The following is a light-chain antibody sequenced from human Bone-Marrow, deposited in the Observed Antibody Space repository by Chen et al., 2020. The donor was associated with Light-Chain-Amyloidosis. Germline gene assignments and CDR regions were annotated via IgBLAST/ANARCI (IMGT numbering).Light chain of an antibody. J-gene: IGLJ1*01. CDR3: SSYTITSILV. CDR2: EVT. CDR1: SSDVGGDNH. V-gene: IGLV2-14*01. Sequence: QSALTQPASVSGSPGQSITISCTGTSSDVGGDNHVSWYQQHPDKAPKLMIYEVTNRPSWVPDRFSGSESNSPTSLTSSRLQSEDEADNFCSSYTITSILVFGSATRVTVL.